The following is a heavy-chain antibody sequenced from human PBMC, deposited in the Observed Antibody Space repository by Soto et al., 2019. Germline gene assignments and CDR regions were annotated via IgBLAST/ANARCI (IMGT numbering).Heavy chain of an antibody. J-gene: IGHJ4*02. Sequence: GGSLRLSCAASGFTFSSYSMNWVRQAPGKGLEWVSYISSSSTIYYADSVKGRFTTSRDNAKNSLYLQMNSLRAEDTAVYYCKGPDPIAYYGSRSGVAIGYWGQGTLVTVSS. D-gene: IGHD3-10*01. CDR3: KGPDPIAYYGSRSGVAIGY. CDR2: ISSSSTI. V-gene: IGHV3-48*01. CDR1: GFTFSSYS.